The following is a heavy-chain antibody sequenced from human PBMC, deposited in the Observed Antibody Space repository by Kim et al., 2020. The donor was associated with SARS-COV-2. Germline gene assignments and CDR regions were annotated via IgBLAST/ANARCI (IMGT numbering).Heavy chain of an antibody. CDR3: ARDGSSSAYYYYYYMDV. V-gene: IGHV3-30-3*01. CDR2: ISYDGSNK. D-gene: IGHD6-6*01. J-gene: IGHJ6*03. Sequence: GGSLRLSCAASGFTFSSYAMHWVRQAPGKGLEWVAAISYDGSNKYYADSVKGRFTISRDNSKNTLYLQMNSLRAVDTAVYYCARDGSSSAYYYYYYMDVWGKGTTVTVSS. CDR1: GFTFSSYA.